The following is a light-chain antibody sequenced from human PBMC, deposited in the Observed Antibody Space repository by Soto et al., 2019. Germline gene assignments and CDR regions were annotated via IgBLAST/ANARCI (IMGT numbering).Light chain of an antibody. V-gene: IGKV3-15*01. CDR1: QSVSSN. J-gene: IGKJ1*01. Sequence: EIVMTQSPATLSVSPGARATLSCRASQSVSSNLAWYQQKPGQAPRLLIYGASTRATGIPARFSGSGSGTEFTITISSLQTEEFAADYCEQYNNWPRTVGQGTKVEI. CDR2: GAS. CDR3: EQYNNWPRT.